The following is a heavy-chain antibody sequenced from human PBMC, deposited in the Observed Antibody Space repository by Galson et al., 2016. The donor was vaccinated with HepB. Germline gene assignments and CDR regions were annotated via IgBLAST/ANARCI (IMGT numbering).Heavy chain of an antibody. CDR2: ISSSGNYI. CDR1: NFAFNIYN. D-gene: IGHD4-11*01. J-gene: IGHJ6*02. V-gene: IGHV3-21*06. Sequence: SLRLSCAASNFAFNIYNMNWVRQAPGKGLEWVSSISSSGNYIYYADSVKGRFTIPRDNAKNSLYLQMSSLRAEDTGVYFCARDVESTVTTYYYYYYGMDVWGQGTTVTVSS. CDR3: ARDVESTVTTYYYYYYGMDV.